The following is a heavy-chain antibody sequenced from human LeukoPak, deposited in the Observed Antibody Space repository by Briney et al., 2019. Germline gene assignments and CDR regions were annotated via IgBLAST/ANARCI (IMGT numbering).Heavy chain of an antibody. J-gene: IGHJ3*02. D-gene: IGHD6-25*01. CDR3: VRERGPFNAFDI. V-gene: IGHV3-33*01. CDR2: IWDAGNNQ. Sequence: PGGSLRLSCAASGFTFRNYRMHYVRQAPGKGLEWVAVIWDAGNNQFYADSVRGRFTISRDNSKNMLWLQMNSLRVEDTALYYCVRERGPFNAFDIWGRGSMITVSS. CDR1: GFTFRNYR.